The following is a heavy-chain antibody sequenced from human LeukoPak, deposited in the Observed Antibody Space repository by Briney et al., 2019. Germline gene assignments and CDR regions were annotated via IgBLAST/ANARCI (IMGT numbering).Heavy chain of an antibody. V-gene: IGHV3-21*01. CDR2: ISSSSTYI. J-gene: IGHJ4*02. D-gene: IGHD2-21*02. CDR1: GFSFSSYT. Sequence: GGSLRLACAASGFSFSSYTMNWVRQAPGKGLEWVSIISSSSTYIYYADSVKGRFTISRDNAKNALYLQMNSLRVEDTAVYYCARDGRCGGDCYASWGQGTLVTVSS. CDR3: ARDGRCGGDCYAS.